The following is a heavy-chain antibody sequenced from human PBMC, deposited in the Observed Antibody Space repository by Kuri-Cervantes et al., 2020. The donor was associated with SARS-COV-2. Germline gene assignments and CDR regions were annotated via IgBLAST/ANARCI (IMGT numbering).Heavy chain of an antibody. Sequence: ASVKVSCKASGFTFIDYYIHWVRQAPGEGLEWMGWINPNSGGTNYAQKFQGWVTMTRDTSISTAYMELSRLRSDDTAVYYCARASVRGIIITYHSYGMDVWGQGTTVTVSS. J-gene: IGHJ6*02. V-gene: IGHV1-2*04. CDR3: ARASVRGIIITYHSYGMDV. CDR2: INPNSGGT. CDR1: GFTFIDYY. D-gene: IGHD3-10*01.